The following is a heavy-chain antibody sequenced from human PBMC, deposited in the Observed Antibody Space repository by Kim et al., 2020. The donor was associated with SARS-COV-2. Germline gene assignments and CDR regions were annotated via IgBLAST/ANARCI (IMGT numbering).Heavy chain of an antibody. CDR2: IWYDGSNK. CDR1: GFTFSSYG. CDR3: ARDKDYGDSTHYYYGMDV. V-gene: IGHV3-33*01. Sequence: GGSLRLSCAASGFTFSSYGMHWVRQAPGKGLEWVAVIWYDGSNKYYADSVKGRFTISRDNSKNTLYLQMNSLRAEDTAVYYCARDKDYGDSTHYYYGMDVWGQGTTVTVSS. J-gene: IGHJ6*02. D-gene: IGHD4-17*01.